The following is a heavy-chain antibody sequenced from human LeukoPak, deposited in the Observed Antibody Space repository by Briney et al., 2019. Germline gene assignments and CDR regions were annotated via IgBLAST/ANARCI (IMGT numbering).Heavy chain of an antibody. CDR1: GFTFDDYG. Sequence: PGGSLRLSCAASGFTFDDYGMSWVRQAPGKGLEWVSGINWNGGSTGYADSVKGRFTISRDNAKNSLYLQMNSLRAEDTASYYSARRGVQFRAMSGMGYFDYWGQGTLVTVSS. CDR2: INWNGGST. CDR3: ARRGVQFRAMSGMGYFDY. V-gene: IGHV3-20*04. J-gene: IGHJ4*02. D-gene: IGHD2-8*02.